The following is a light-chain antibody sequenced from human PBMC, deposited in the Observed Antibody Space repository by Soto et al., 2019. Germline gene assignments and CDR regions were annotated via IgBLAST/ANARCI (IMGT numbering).Light chain of an antibody. CDR1: QSVAYTSNKKTY. J-gene: IGKJ1*01. CDR2: WSS. V-gene: IGKV4-1*01. CDR3: QQYYSPLWT. Sequence: DIVMTQSPDSLAVSLGERATINCKSSQSVAYTSNKKTYVAWYQQKAGQPPKLLLYWSSTRASGVPDRFSGSGSGTDFTLTISSLQAEDVAVYYCQQYYSPLWTFCQGTKVQIK.